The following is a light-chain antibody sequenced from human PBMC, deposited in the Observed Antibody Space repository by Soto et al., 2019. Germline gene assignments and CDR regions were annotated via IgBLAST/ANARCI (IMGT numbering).Light chain of an antibody. V-gene: IGKV1-33*01. CDR1: HDINNY. Sequence: DIQMTQSPSSLSASVGDRVTITCQASHDINNYLNWYQQKPGKVPKLLIFDASNLETGVPSRFSGSGSGTDFSFTISSLQPEDFATYYCQQYDNLPITFGQGTRLEIK. CDR3: QQYDNLPIT. CDR2: DAS. J-gene: IGKJ5*01.